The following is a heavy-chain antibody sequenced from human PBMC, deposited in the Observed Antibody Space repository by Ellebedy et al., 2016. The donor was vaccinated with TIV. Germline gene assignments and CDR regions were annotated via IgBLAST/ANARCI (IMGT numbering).Heavy chain of an antibody. V-gene: IGHV3-9*01. CDR3: AKDKDYSGGRYGMDV. Sequence: GGSLRLXCAASGFTFDDYAMHWVRQAPGKGLEWVSGISWNSGSIGYADSVKGRFTISRDNAKNSLYLQMNSLRAEDTALYYCAKDKDYSGGRYGMDVWGQGTTVTVSS. J-gene: IGHJ6*02. CDR1: GFTFDDYA. CDR2: ISWNSGSI. D-gene: IGHD1-26*01.